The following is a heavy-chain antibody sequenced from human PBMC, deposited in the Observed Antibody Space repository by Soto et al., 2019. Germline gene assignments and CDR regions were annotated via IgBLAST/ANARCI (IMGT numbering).Heavy chain of an antibody. J-gene: IGHJ6*02. V-gene: IGHV5-51*01. CDR2: IYPGDSDT. Sequence: GQSLKISCKGSGYSFTSYWIGWARQMPGKGLEWMGSIYPGDSDTRYSPSFQGQVTISADKSISTAYLQWSSLKASDTAMYYCARTAAAGKYYNGMDVWGQGTTVTVS. CDR3: ARTAAAGKYYNGMDV. D-gene: IGHD6-13*01. CDR1: GYSFTSYW.